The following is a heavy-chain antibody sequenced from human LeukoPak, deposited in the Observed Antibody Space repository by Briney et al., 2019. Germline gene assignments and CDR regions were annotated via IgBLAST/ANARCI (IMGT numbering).Heavy chain of an antibody. D-gene: IGHD1-20*01. V-gene: IGHV1-46*01. Sequence: QGRVTMTRGTSTSTVYMKLSSLRSEDTAVYYCARGITGTTEYFDYWGQGTLVTVSS. J-gene: IGHJ4*02. CDR3: ARGITGTTEYFDY.